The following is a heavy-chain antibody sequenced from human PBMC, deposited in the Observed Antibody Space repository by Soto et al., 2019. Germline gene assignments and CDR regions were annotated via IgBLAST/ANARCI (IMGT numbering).Heavy chain of an antibody. CDR3: AKCIGWGLRPKSGLDYYGMDV. CDR2: ISGSGGST. CDR1: GFTFSSYA. Sequence: GGSLRLSCAASGFTFSSYAMSWVRQAPGKGLEWVSAISGSGGSTYYADSVKGRFTISRDNSKNTLYLQMNSLRAEDTAVYYCAKCIGWGLRPKSGLDYYGMDVWGQGTTVTVSS. V-gene: IGHV3-23*01. D-gene: IGHD1-26*01. J-gene: IGHJ6*02.